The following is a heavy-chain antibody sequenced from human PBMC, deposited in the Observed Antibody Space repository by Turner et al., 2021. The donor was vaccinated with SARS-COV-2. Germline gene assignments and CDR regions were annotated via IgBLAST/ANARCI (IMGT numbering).Heavy chain of an antibody. J-gene: IGHJ4*02. CDR2: ISSGSTYK. CDR1: GFTFSSYG. CDR3: AKDFWAATD. V-gene: IGHV3-21*01. Sequence: EVQLVESGVGLVKPGGSLRLSCAASGFTFSSYGMNWVRQAPGKGLEWVSYISSGSTYKHYADVVRGRFTISRDNAKNSVYLQMDSLRAEDTAMYFCAKDFWAATDWGQGTLVTVSS. D-gene: IGHD3-3*01.